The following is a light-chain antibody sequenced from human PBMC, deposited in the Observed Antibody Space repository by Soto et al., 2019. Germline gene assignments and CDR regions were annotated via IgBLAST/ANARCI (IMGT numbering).Light chain of an antibody. Sequence: EIVLTQSPGTLSLSPGERATLSFRASQRVSSTFLDLYQQKRGQAPMLLIYGASSRATGISDRFSCSGSGTDFTLTIIILEPEDFAVYYCQLYGSSPLVAFGHVTEVDL. V-gene: IGKV3-20*01. CDR1: QRVSSTF. CDR2: GAS. CDR3: QLYGSSPLVA. J-gene: IGKJ3*01.